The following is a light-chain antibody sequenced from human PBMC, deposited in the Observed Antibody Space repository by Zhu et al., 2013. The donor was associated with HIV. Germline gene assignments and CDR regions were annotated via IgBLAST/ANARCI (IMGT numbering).Light chain of an antibody. CDR1: QSVSGRK. V-gene: IGKV3-11*01. CDR2: DAS. J-gene: IGKJ3*01. CDR3: QHRDNWLF. Sequence: EIVLTQSPGTLSLSPGERASLSCRASQSVSGRKLAWYQQKPGQAPRLLIHDASKRATGIPARFSGSGSGTDFTLTISNLQPEDFAVYYCQHRDNWLFFGPGTKVDLK.